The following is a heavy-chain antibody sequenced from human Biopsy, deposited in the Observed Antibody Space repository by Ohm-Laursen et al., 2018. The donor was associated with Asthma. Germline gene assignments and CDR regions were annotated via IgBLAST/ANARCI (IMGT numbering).Heavy chain of an antibody. D-gene: IGHD6-19*01. CDR1: GFTVSRDH. CDR2: IYSGGTS. Sequence: SLRLFCAAAGFTVSRDHMFWVRQAPGKGLEWVSVIYSGGTSHTADSVRGRFTISRDFSKNTLHLQMHSLRVEDTAVYYFARGDSSGWSHYYFDYWGQGTLVTVSS. J-gene: IGHJ4*02. CDR3: ARGDSSGWSHYYFDY. V-gene: IGHV3-53*01.